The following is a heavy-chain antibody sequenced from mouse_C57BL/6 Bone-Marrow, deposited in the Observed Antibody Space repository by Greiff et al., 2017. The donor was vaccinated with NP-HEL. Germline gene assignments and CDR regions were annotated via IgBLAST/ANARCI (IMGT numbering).Heavy chain of an antibody. Sequence: EVKLVESGGGLVQPGGSMKLSCAASGFTFSNYWMNWVRQSPEKGLEWVAQIRLKSDNYATHYAESVKGRFTISRDESKSSVYLQMNNLSAEDTEIYYCTDYYSNYYAMDYWGQGTSVTVSS. CDR1: GFTFSNYW. CDR3: TDYYSNYYAMDY. D-gene: IGHD2-5*01. J-gene: IGHJ4*01. CDR2: IRLKSDNYAT. V-gene: IGHV6-3*01.